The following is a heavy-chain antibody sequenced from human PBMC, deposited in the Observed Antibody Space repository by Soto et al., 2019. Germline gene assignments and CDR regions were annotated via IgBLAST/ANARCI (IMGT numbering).Heavy chain of an antibody. D-gene: IGHD3-3*01. V-gene: IGHV1-69*13. Sequence: SVKVSCKASGGTFSSYAISWVRQAPGQGLEWMGGIIPIFGTANYAQKFQGRVTITADESTSTAYMELSSLRSEDTAVYYCATEMATIFVRAFDIWGQGTMVTVS. J-gene: IGHJ3*02. CDR1: GGTFSSYA. CDR2: IIPIFGTA. CDR3: ATEMATIFVRAFDI.